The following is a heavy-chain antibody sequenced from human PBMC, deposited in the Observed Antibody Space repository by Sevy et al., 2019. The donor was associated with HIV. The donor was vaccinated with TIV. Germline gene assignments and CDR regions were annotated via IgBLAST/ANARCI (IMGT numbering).Heavy chain of an antibody. V-gene: IGHV3-21*01. CDR1: GFTFSSYS. J-gene: IGHJ4*02. CDR2: ISSSSSYI. Sequence: GGSLRLSCAASGFTFSSYSMNWVRQAPGKGLEWVSSISSSSSYIYYADSVKGRFTISRDNAKNSLYLQMNSLRAEDTAVYYCARTVSDGSYPPPYVYWGQGTLVTVSS. D-gene: IGHD1-26*01. CDR3: ARTVSDGSYPPPYVY.